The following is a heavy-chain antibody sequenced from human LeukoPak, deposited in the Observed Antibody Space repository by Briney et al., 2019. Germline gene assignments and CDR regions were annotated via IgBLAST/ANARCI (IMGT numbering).Heavy chain of an antibody. D-gene: IGHD1-1*01. CDR1: GFTFSSYA. CDR2: ISGSGGST. V-gene: IGHV3-23*01. CDR3: AKDTVYTGYHCYFDY. Sequence: GGSLRLSCAASGFTFSSYAMSWVRQAPGKGLEWVSAISGSGGSTYYADSVKGRFTISRDNSKNTLYLQMNSLRAEDTAVYYCAKDTVYTGYHCYFDYWGQGALVTVSS. J-gene: IGHJ4*02.